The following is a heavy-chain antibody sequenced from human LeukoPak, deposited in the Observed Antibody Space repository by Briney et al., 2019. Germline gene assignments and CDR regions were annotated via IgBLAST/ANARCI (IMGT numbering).Heavy chain of an antibody. V-gene: IGHV4-59*01. CDR3: ARGADSSGYYSIFYFDY. J-gene: IGHJ4*02. CDR1: GGSISSYY. CDR2: DHYSGKT. Sequence: ETLSLTCTVSGGSISSYYWNWIRQPPGKGLEWIGYDHYSGKTNNNPSLKSRVIISVDTTKNQFSLKLSSVTAADTAVYYCARGADSSGYYSIFYFDYWGQGTLVTVSS. D-gene: IGHD3-22*01.